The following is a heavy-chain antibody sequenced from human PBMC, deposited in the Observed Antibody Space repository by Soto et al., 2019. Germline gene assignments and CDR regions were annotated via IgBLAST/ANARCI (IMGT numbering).Heavy chain of an antibody. D-gene: IGHD3-9*01. CDR3: ARSAYYDILTGLEYYYYMDV. Sequence: ASVKVSCKASGYTFTSYYMHWVRQAPGQGLGWMGIINPSGGSTSYAQKFQGRVTMTRDTSTSTVYMELSSLRSEDTAVYYCARSAYYDILTGLEYYYYMDVWGKGTTVTVSS. CDR1: GYTFTSYY. V-gene: IGHV1-46*03. J-gene: IGHJ6*03. CDR2: INPSGGST.